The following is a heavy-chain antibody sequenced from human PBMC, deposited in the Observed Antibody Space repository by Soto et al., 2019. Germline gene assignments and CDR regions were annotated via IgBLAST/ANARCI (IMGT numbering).Heavy chain of an antibody. V-gene: IGHV3-30*18. Sequence: PGGSLRLSCAASGFTFSSYGMHWVRQAPGKGLEWVAVISYDGSNKYYADSVKGRFTISRDNSKNTLYLQMNSLRAEDTAVYYCAKDLSYGDYPHSYDHYVMDVWGQGTTVIVSS. CDR3: AKDLSYGDYPHSYDHYVMDV. CDR2: ISYDGSNK. D-gene: IGHD4-17*01. CDR1: GFTFSSYG. J-gene: IGHJ6*02.